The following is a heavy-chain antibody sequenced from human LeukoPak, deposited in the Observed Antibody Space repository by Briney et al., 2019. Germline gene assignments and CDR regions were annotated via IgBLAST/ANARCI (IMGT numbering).Heavy chain of an antibody. J-gene: IGHJ4*02. CDR1: GFTFSDYY. D-gene: IGHD6-6*01. V-gene: IGHV3-74*03. CDR2: IDTDGSST. CDR3: ARIAARVSSY. Sequence: PGGSLRLSCAASGFTFSDYYMHWVRQVPGKGLVWVSRIDTDGSSTAYADSVKGRFTISRDNAKNTVFLQMDSLRAEDTAVYCCARIAARVSSYWGQGTLVTVSS.